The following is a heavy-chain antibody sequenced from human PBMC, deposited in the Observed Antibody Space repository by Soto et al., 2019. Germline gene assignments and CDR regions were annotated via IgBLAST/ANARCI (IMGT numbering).Heavy chain of an antibody. J-gene: IGHJ4*02. V-gene: IGHV3-30*18. Sequence: QVQLVESGGGVVQPGRSLRLSCAASGLTFSSYGMHWVRQAPGKGLEWVAVISYDGSNKYYADSVKGRFTISRDNSKNTLYLQMNSLRAEDTAVYYCAKASDYGDYAVHTGLDYWGQGTLVTVSS. CDR2: ISYDGSNK. CDR3: AKASDYGDYAVHTGLDY. D-gene: IGHD4-17*01. CDR1: GLTFSSYG.